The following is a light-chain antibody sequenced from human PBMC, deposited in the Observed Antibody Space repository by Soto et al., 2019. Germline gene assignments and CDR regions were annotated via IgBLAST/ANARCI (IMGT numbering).Light chain of an antibody. J-gene: IGLJ2*01. CDR2: VIS. V-gene: IGLV1-40*01. CDR3: QSYDNSLSVHVV. Sequence: QSVLTQPPSVSGAPGQRVTISCTGTSSNIGAGYDVHWYQQVPGTSPKLLIFVISNRPSGVPDRFSGSKSGTSASLAITGLQAEDEADYYCQSYDNSLSVHVVFGGGTKVTVL. CDR1: SSNIGAGYD.